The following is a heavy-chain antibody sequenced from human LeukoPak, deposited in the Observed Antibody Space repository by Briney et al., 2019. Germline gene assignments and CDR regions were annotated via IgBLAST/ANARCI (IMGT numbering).Heavy chain of an antibody. Sequence: SETLSLTCAVSGGSISSSTYYWGWIRQPPGKGLEWIGSIYYSGSTYYNPSLKSRVTISVDTSKNQFSLKLSSVTAADTAVYYCARVPLWFGELPYFDYWGQGTLVTVSS. CDR2: IYYSGST. CDR3: ARVPLWFGELPYFDY. J-gene: IGHJ4*02. CDR1: GGSISSSTYY. D-gene: IGHD3-10*01. V-gene: IGHV4-39*07.